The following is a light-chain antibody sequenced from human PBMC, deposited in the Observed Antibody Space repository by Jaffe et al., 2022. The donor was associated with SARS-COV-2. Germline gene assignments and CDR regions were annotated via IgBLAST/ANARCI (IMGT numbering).Light chain of an antibody. J-gene: IGLJ2*01. Sequence: SYELTQAPSVSVSPGQRVTISCSGDKLGDKYASWYQQKSGQSPMLVIYQDRKRPSGIPERFSGSNSGNTATLTISETQALDEADYYCQAWDSSTVVFGGGTKLTVL. CDR1: KLGDKY. V-gene: IGLV3-1*01. CDR3: QAWDSSTVV. CDR2: QDR.